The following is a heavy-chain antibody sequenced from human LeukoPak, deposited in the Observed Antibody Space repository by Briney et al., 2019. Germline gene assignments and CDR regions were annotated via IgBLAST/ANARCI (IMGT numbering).Heavy chain of an antibody. V-gene: IGHV3-23*01. CDR1: GFTFSSYG. CDR2: ISGSGGST. D-gene: IGHD2-21*02. J-gene: IGHJ6*03. Sequence: GGSLRLSCAASGFTFSSYGMSWVRQAPGKGLEWVSAISGSGGSTYYADSVKGRFTISRDNSKNTLYLQMNSLRAEDTAVYYCARGHCGGDCDYYYYYMDVWGKGTTVTVSS. CDR3: ARGHCGGDCDYYYYYMDV.